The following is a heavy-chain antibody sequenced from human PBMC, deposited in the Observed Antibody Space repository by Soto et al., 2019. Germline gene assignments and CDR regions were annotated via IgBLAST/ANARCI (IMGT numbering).Heavy chain of an antibody. D-gene: IGHD3-22*01. J-gene: IGHJ6*02. Sequence: QVRLLQSGAEVKKPGSSVKVSCTASGASFTRYSLSWVRQAPGQGLEWVGGIVPIFGITNYAQRFQGRVKITADESTNTASMELSSLSSDDTAVYYCARPDEGGYSSDHHYYYALDVRGQGTSVTVTS. CDR3: ARPDEGGYSSDHHYYYALDV. V-gene: IGHV1-69*01. CDR2: IVPIFGIT. CDR1: GASFTRYS.